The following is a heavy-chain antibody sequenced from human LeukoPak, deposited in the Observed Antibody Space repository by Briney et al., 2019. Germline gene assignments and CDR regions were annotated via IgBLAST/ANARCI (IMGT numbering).Heavy chain of an antibody. CDR3: AKGPAMVRGVDYFDY. CDR1: GFTFSSYG. Sequence: GGSLRLSCAASGFTFSSYGMHWVRQAPGKGLEWVAFIRYDGSNKYYADSVKGRFTISRDNSKNTLYLQMNSLRAEDTAVYYCAKGPAMVRGVDYFDYWGQGTLVTVSS. CDR2: IRYDGSNK. D-gene: IGHD3-10*01. V-gene: IGHV3-30*02. J-gene: IGHJ4*02.